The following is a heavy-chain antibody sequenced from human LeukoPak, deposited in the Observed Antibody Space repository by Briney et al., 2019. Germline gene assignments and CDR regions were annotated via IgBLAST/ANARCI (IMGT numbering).Heavy chain of an antibody. D-gene: IGHD2-15*01. CDR3: ARSGYCSGGTCYVDY. Sequence: GGSLRLSCAASGFTFSSYGLHWVRQAPGKGLEYVSAISNNGGSTYYANSVKGRFTIFRDNSKNTLYLQMGSLRPGDMAVYYCARSGYCSGGTCYVDYWGQGTLVTVSS. CDR1: GFTFSSYG. V-gene: IGHV3-64*01. J-gene: IGHJ4*02. CDR2: ISNNGGST.